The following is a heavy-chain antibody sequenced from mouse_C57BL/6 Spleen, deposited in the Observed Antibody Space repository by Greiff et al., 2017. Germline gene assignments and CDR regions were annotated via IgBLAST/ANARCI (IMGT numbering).Heavy chain of an antibody. Sequence: QVQLKESGPELVKPGASVKISCKASGYAFSSSWMNWVKQRPGKGLEWIGRIYPGDGDTNYNGKFKGKATLTADKSSSTAYMQLSRLTSEDSAVYFCARQHPLDYWGQGTTLTVSS. V-gene: IGHV1-82*01. CDR3: ARQHPLDY. CDR1: GYAFSSSW. J-gene: IGHJ2*01. CDR2: IYPGDGDT.